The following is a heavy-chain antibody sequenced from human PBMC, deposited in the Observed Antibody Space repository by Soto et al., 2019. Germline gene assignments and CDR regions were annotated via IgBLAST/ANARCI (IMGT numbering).Heavy chain of an antibody. V-gene: IGHV3-33*01. Sequence: QVQLVESGGGVVQPGRSLRLSCAASGFTFSSDGMHWVRQAPGKGLEWVAVIWYDGSNKYYADSVKGRFTISRDNSKNTLYLQMNSLRAEDTAVYYRARDNDFYAFDIWGQGTMVTVSS. CDR3: ARDNDFYAFDI. CDR1: GFTFSSDG. CDR2: IWYDGSNK. D-gene: IGHD2-21*02. J-gene: IGHJ3*02.